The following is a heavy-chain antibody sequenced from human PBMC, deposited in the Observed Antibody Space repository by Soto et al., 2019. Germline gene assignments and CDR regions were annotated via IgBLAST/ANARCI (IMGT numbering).Heavy chain of an antibody. D-gene: IGHD4-17*01. CDR2: ISAYNGNT. V-gene: IGHV1-18*01. J-gene: IGHJ4*02. CDR1: XXXXTSYG. CDR3: ANQGDYGDQELDY. Sequence: QVQLVQSGAXVKKPGASVKVSCKASXXXXTSYGIXWVRQAPGQGLEWMGWISAYNGNTNYAQKLQGRVTMTTDTSTSTAYMELRRLRSDDTAVYYCANQGDYGDQELDYWGQGTLVTVSS.